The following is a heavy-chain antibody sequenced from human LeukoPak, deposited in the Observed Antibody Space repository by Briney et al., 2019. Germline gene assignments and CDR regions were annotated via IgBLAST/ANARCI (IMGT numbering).Heavy chain of an antibody. J-gene: IGHJ4*02. V-gene: IGHV1-8*01. Sequence: ASVKVSCKASGYTFTNYDINWVREATGQGLEWMGWMNPNSGNTGYAQKFQGRVTMTRNTSISTAYMELSSLRSEDTAVYYCARVNCSSTSCSPKFLDYWGQGTLVTVSS. CDR3: ARVNCSSTSCSPKFLDY. CDR2: MNPNSGNT. D-gene: IGHD2-2*01. CDR1: GYTFTNYD.